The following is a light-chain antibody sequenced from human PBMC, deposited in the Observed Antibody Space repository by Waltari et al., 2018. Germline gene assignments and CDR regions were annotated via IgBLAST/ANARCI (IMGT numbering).Light chain of an antibody. V-gene: IGLV2-14*03. CDR2: DVS. Sequence: QSALTQPASVSGSPGQSLTISCTGTSSDVGSSNSVSWYQDHPGQGPKVIIYDVSDRPSGVSARFSGSKSGNTASLTISGLQAEDEADYYCSSESSDKVVLFGGGTKVTVL. J-gene: IGLJ3*02. CDR3: SSESSDKVVL. CDR1: SSDVGSSNS.